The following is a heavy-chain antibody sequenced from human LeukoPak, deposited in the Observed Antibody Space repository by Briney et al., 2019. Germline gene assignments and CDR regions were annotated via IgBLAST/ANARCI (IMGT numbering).Heavy chain of an antibody. Sequence: SETLSLTCAVYGGSFSGYYWSWIRQPPGKGLEWIGEINHSGSTNYNPSLKSRVTISVDTSKNQFSLKLSSVTAADTAVYYCARGRGYNYYYMDVWGKGPTVTVSS. J-gene: IGHJ6*03. CDR1: GGSFSGYY. V-gene: IGHV4-34*01. CDR2: INHSGST. CDR3: ARGRGYNYYYMDV. D-gene: IGHD3-10*01.